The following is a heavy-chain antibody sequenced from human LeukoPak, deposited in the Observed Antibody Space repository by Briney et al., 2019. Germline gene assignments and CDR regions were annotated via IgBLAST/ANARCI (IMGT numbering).Heavy chain of an antibody. D-gene: IGHD3-9*01. V-gene: IGHV1-69*13. CDR1: GGTFSSYA. CDR3: ARSSYYDILTGYYGGNFDY. J-gene: IGHJ4*02. CDR2: IIPIFGTA. Sequence: ASEKVSCKASGGTFSSYAISWVRQAPGQGLEWMGGIIPIFGTANYAQKFQGRVTITADESTSTAYMELSSLRSEDTAVYYCARSSYYDILTGYYGGNFDYWGQGTLVTVSS.